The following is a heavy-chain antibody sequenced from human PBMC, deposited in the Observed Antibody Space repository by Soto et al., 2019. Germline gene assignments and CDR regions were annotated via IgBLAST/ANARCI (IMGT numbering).Heavy chain of an antibody. CDR1: VYIFTIYG. Sequence: ASVKVSCTSSVYIFTIYGIVCVRKAPGQGLEWMGWISPYNGNTYYAQKLRGRVTMTTDTSTSTVYLELRSLRSDDKAVYYCAREGPPRLNWGQGTLVTVSS. V-gene: IGHV1-18*01. CDR3: AREGPPRLN. CDR2: ISPYNGNT. J-gene: IGHJ4*02.